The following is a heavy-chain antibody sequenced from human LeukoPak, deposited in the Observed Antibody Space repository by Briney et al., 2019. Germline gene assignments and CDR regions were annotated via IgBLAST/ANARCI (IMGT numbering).Heavy chain of an antibody. CDR3: AREVKQWIRTGTLDY. CDR2: INHSGST. CDR1: GGSFSGYY. Sequence: SETLSLTCAVYGGSFSGYYWSWIRQPPGKGLEWIGEINHSGSTNYNPSLKSRVTISVDTSKNQFSLKLSSVTAADTVVYYCAREVKQWIRTGTLDYWGQGTLVTVSS. V-gene: IGHV4-34*01. J-gene: IGHJ4*02. D-gene: IGHD6-19*01.